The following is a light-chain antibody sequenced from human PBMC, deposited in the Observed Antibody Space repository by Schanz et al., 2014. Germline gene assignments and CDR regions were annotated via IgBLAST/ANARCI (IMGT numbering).Light chain of an antibody. J-gene: IGLJ3*02. CDR3: AAWDDSLNGPV. V-gene: IGLV1-44*01. Sequence: QSVLTQPPSASGTPGQRVTISCSGSSSNIGSNIVNWYQQFPGTAPTLLIYSNYQWSSGVPDRFSASKSGTSASLAISGLQSEDEADYYCAAWDDSLNGPVFGGGTKLTVL. CDR2: SNY. CDR1: SSNIGSNI.